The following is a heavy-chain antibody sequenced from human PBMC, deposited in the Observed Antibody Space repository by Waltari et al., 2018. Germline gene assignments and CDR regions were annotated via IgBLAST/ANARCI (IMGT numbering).Heavy chain of an antibody. V-gene: IGHV3-49*04. CDR2: IKSKAYGATT. Sequence: EVQLVESGGGLVQPGRSLTLSCTASGFIFRDHAVSWVRQAPGKGVEWVGFIKSKAYGATTENAASVKGRFIISRDDSKSIAYLQMDSLKTEDTAVYYCARDRWYFDSWGQGTLVTVSS. D-gene: IGHD2-15*01. CDR3: ARDRWYFDS. CDR1: GFIFRDHA. J-gene: IGHJ4*02.